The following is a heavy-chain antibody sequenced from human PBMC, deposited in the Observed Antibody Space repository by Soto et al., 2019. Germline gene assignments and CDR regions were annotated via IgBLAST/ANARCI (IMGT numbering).Heavy chain of an antibody. J-gene: IGHJ5*02. CDR2: ISSDGDIT. CDR3: VKVSTFYDILTGYYSTNFFDP. CDR1: GFTFSEYS. D-gene: IGHD3-9*01. Sequence: GGSLRLSCSASGFTFSEYSMHWVRQAPGKGLQYVSTISSDGDITYYADSVKGRFTISRDNSKNTLYLQMNSLRPEDAAVYYCVKVSTFYDILTGYYSTNFFDPWGQGTLVTVSS. V-gene: IGHV3-64D*06.